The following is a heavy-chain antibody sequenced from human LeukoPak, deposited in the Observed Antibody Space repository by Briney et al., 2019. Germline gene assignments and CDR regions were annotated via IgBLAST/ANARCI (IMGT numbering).Heavy chain of an antibody. V-gene: IGHV3-30-3*01. Sequence: PGRSLRLSCAASGFTFSSYAMHRVRQAPGKGLEWVAVISYDGSNKYYADSVKGRFTISRDNSKNTLYLQMNSLRAEDTAVYYCARDEYYGSGSYYRSSPPFDYWGQGTLVTVSS. CDR2: ISYDGSNK. CDR1: GFTFSSYA. CDR3: ARDEYYGSGSYYRSSPPFDY. J-gene: IGHJ4*02. D-gene: IGHD3-10*01.